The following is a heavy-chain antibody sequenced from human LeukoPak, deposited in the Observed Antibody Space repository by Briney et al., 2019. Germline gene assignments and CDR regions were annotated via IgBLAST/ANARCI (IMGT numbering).Heavy chain of an antibody. Sequence: PGGSLRLSCAASGFTFNSYSMYWVRQAPGKGLEWVSSISSSSSHMFYADSVKGRFSISRGNANNSQYLQMDSLRAEDTAVYYCVRDSGSPYGYYFLHWGQGTLVTVSS. D-gene: IGHD1-26*01. V-gene: IGHV3-21*01. CDR1: GFTFNSYS. J-gene: IGHJ1*01. CDR3: VRDSGSPYGYYFLH. CDR2: ISSSSSHM.